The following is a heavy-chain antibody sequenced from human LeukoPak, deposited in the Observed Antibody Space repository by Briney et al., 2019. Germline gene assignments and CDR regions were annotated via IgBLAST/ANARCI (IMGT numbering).Heavy chain of an antibody. Sequence: GGSLRLSCAASDFTVGSNYMTWVRQAPGKGLEWVSVIYSGGKPFYADSVKGRFTISRDDSKNTLYLQMNSLRAEDTAIYYCARDGDDTTNWWGQGTLVTVSS. D-gene: IGHD2-8*01. V-gene: IGHV3-53*01. CDR3: ARDGDDTTNW. J-gene: IGHJ4*02. CDR1: DFTVGSNY. CDR2: IYSGGKP.